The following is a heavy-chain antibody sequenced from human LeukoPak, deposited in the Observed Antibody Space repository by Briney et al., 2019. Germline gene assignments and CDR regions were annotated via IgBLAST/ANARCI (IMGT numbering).Heavy chain of an antibody. J-gene: IGHJ3*02. CDR3: ASRYYYDSSGLGAFDI. CDR2: INPNSGGT. V-gene: IGHV1-2*02. Sequence: ASVKVSCKASGYTFSVYYIHWLRQAPGQGLEWMGWINPNSGGTNYAQKFQGRVTMTRDTSISTAYMELSRLRSDDTAVYYCASRYYYDSSGLGAFDIWGQGTMVTVSS. CDR1: GYTFSVYY. D-gene: IGHD3-22*01.